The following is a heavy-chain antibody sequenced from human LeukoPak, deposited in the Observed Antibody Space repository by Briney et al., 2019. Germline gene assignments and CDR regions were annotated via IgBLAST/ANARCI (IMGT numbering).Heavy chain of an antibody. Sequence: GGSLRLSCVGSEFTFSSYGMHWVRQAPGKGLEWVAIISYDGSNKYYADSMKGRFTISRDNSKNTLYLQMNSLRPEDTAVYYCAKSAPVIRYFDWLTGLDYWGQGTLVTVSS. CDR1: EFTFSSYG. V-gene: IGHV3-30*18. D-gene: IGHD3-9*01. CDR2: ISYDGSNK. CDR3: AKSAPVIRYFDWLTGLDY. J-gene: IGHJ4*02.